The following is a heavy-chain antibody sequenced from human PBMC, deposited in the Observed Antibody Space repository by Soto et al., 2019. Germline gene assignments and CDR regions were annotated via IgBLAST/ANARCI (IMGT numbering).Heavy chain of an antibody. Sequence: QVQLVQSGAEVKKPGSSVKVSCKASGGTFSSYAISWVRQAPGQGLEWMGGITPIFGTANYAQKFQGRVTITADESTSTAYMELSSLRSEDTAVYYCARAAGYSSSPEVDGMDVWGQGTTVTVSS. CDR3: ARAAGYSSSPEVDGMDV. V-gene: IGHV1-69*01. D-gene: IGHD6-13*01. J-gene: IGHJ6*02. CDR2: ITPIFGTA. CDR1: GGTFSSYA.